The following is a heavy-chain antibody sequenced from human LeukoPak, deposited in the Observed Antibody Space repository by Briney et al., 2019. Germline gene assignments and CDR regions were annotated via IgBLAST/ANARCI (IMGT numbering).Heavy chain of an antibody. V-gene: IGHV1-2*02. D-gene: IGHD3-10*01. CDR3: ATETFMGYYGSGSRPWSY. CDR1: GYTFSDYY. Sequence: GASVKVSCKASGYTFSDYYMHWARQAPGQGLEWMGWINPNSGGTNYAQKFQGRVTMTRDTSISTAYMELSSLRSEDTAVYYCATETFMGYYGSGSRPWSYWGQGTLVTVSS. J-gene: IGHJ4*02. CDR2: INPNSGGT.